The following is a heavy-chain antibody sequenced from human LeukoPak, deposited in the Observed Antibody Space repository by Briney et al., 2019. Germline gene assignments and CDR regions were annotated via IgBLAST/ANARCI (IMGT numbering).Heavy chain of an antibody. J-gene: IGHJ4*02. Sequence: GVSLSLSCAASGFTFSSCGMSWLRQSPGQGLEWFSAITGSGGNTYYADSVKGRFTISRDNFKNTLYLQMNSPRAEDTAVYYCAKDGGVWFGESNDYWGQGTLVTVSS. CDR3: AKDGGVWFGESNDY. CDR1: GFTFSSCG. V-gene: IGHV3-23*01. CDR2: ITGSGGNT. D-gene: IGHD3-10*01.